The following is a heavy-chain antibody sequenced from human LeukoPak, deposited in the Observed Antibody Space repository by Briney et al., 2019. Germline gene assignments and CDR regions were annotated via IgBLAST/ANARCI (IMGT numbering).Heavy chain of an antibody. CDR3: ATETILSYGPGVQH. D-gene: IGHD1-14*01. CDR2: FDPEDGET. CDR1: GYTLTELS. V-gene: IGHV1-24*01. J-gene: IGHJ1*01. Sequence: ASVKVSCKVSGYTLTELSMHWVRQAPGKGLEWMGGFDPEDGETIYAQKFQGRVTMTEDTSTDTAYMELSSLRSEDTAVYYCATETILSYGPGVQHWGQGTLVTVSS.